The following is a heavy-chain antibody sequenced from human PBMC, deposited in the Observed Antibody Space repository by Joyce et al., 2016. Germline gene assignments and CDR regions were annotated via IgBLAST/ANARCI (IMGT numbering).Heavy chain of an antibody. CDR1: GGSINNNNYY. Sequence: QVQLQESGPGLVKPSQTLSLICTVSGGSINNNNYYWSWIRQPAGKGLEWIGRIHGSGSTTCTPYLKSRVTISIDTPKKQISLKVTSVTAADTAVYYCAREAVYKTYYYGMDVWGQGTTVTVSS. CDR2: IHGSGST. V-gene: IGHV4-61*02. D-gene: IGHD1-14*01. CDR3: AREAVYKTYYYGMDV. J-gene: IGHJ6*02.